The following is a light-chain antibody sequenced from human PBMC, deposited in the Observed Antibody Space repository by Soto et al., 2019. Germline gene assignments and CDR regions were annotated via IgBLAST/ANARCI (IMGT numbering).Light chain of an antibody. CDR2: KAS. J-gene: IGKJ4*01. V-gene: IGKV1-5*03. CDR1: QSISSW. Sequence: DIQMTQSPSTLSASVGDRVTITCRASQSISSWLAWYQQKPGKAPKFLIYKASNLESGVPSRFSGSGSGTEFTLTISSLQPDDFATYYCQQYNRYSLTFGGGTKVDIK. CDR3: QQYNRYSLT.